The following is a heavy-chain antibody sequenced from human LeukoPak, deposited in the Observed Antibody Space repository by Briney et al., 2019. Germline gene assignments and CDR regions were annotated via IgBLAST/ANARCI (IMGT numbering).Heavy chain of an antibody. CDR1: GGSFSGYY. CDR2: INHSGST. CDR3: ARIMRSYGYFTYYYGMDV. Sequence: SETLSLTCAVYGGSFSGYYWSWIRQPPGKGLEWIGEINHSGSTNYNPSLKSRVTISVDTSKNQFSLKLSSVTAADTAVYYCARIMRSYGYFTYYYGMDVWGQGTTVTVSS. J-gene: IGHJ6*02. V-gene: IGHV4-34*01. D-gene: IGHD5-18*01.